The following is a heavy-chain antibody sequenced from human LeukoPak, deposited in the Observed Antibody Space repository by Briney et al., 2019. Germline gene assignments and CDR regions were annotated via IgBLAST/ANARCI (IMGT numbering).Heavy chain of an antibody. CDR1: GYTFTNYY. CDR3: ARATRSFYYYMDV. Sequence: GASVKVSCKASGYTFTNYYIHWVRQAPGQGLEWMGIINPSGGSTNYAQKFQGRVTMTTDTSTITVYMEVSSLRSDDTALYYCARATRSFYYYMDVWGKGTTVTVS. J-gene: IGHJ6*03. CDR2: INPSGGST. D-gene: IGHD6-19*01. V-gene: IGHV1-46*01.